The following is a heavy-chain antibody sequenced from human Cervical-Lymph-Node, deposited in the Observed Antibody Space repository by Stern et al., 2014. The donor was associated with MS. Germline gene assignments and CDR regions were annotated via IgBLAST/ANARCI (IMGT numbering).Heavy chain of an antibody. Sequence: VQLVESGAEVKKPGSSVKVSCKASRGTFSNHGITWVRQAPGQGLEWMGGIIPLLRPELSAQRFQGRVTFSADESTTTVYMELSSLRSDDTAVYYCATDRGYCSGGSCYSLDYFDYWGQGTLVIVSS. CDR2: IIPLLRPE. J-gene: IGHJ4*02. D-gene: IGHD2-15*01. V-gene: IGHV1-69*01. CDR3: ATDRGYCSGGSCYSLDYFDY. CDR1: RGTFSNHG.